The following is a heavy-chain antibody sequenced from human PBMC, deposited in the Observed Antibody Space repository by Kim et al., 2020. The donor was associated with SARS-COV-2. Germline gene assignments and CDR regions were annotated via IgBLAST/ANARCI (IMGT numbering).Heavy chain of an antibody. V-gene: IGHV3-48*03. D-gene: IGHD3-16*01. CDR2: ISSSGSNI. J-gene: IGHJ4*02. CDR3: ARAWWGSEY. CDR1: GFTFSDYE. Sequence: GGSLRLSCAASGFTFSDYEMSWVRQAPGKGLEWVSYISSSGSNIYYADSVKGRFTISRDNAKNSLYLQMNSLRAEDTAVYYCARAWWGSEYWGQGTLVTVSS.